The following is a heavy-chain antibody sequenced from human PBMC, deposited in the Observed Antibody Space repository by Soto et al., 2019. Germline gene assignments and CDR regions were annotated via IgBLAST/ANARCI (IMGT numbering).Heavy chain of an antibody. D-gene: IGHD4-17*01. Sequence: PGGSLRLSCAASGFTFSSYSMNWVRQAPGKGLEWVSYISSSSSTIYYADSVKGRFTISRDNAKNSLYLQMNSLRVEDTAVYYCARDPGGDYVDYWGQGTLVTVSS. CDR3: ARDPGGDYVDY. CDR2: ISSSSSTI. V-gene: IGHV3-48*01. CDR1: GFTFSSYS. J-gene: IGHJ4*02.